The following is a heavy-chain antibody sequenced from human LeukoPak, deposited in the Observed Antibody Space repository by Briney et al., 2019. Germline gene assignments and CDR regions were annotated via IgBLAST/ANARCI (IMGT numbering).Heavy chain of an antibody. CDR3: AKTSRVWFGERYFDY. J-gene: IGHJ4*02. CDR2: ISGSGGST. D-gene: IGHD3-10*01. Sequence: PGGSLRLSCAASGFTFSSYAMSWVRQAPGMGLEWVSAISGSGGSTYYADSVKGRFTISRDNSKNTLYLQMNSLRAEDTAVYYCAKTSRVWFGERYFDYWGQGTLVTVSS. V-gene: IGHV3-23*01. CDR1: GFTFSSYA.